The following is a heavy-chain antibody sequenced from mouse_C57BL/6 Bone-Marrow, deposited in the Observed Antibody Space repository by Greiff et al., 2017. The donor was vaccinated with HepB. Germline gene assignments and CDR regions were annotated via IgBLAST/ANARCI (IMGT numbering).Heavy chain of an antibody. CDR3: VRQGGGYYYGFDY. CDR1: GFSFNTYA. V-gene: IGHV10-1*01. D-gene: IGHD1-1*01. Sequence: GGGMVQPKGSLKLSCAASGFSFNTYAMNWVRPAPGKGLEWVARIRSKSNNYATYYADSVKDRFTISRDDSESMLYLQMNNLKTEDTAMYYCVRQGGGYYYGFDYWGQGTTLTVSS. J-gene: IGHJ2*01. CDR2: IRSKSNNYAT.